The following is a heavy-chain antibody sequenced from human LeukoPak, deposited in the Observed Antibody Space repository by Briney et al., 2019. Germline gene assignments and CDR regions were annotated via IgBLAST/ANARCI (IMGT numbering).Heavy chain of an antibody. CDR2: ISYDGSNK. Sequence: PGGSPRLSRAASGFTSSIYGMHGGRDGPGRGRERGVVISYDGSNKYYADSVKGRFTISRDNYKNTLYLQMNSLRDEDTAVYYCAKDIIAAAGTDAFDIWGQGTMVTVSS. J-gene: IGHJ3*02. V-gene: IGHV3-30*18. CDR3: AKDIIAAAGTDAFDI. D-gene: IGHD6-13*01. CDR1: GFTSSIYG.